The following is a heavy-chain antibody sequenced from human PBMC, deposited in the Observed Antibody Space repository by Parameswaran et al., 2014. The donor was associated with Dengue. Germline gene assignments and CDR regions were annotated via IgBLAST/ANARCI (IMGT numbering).Heavy chain of an antibody. CDR3: AREPLGGCSSTSCQDYYYYYGMDV. CDR2: INPSGGST. V-gene: IGHV1-46*01. Sequence: WVRQAPGQGLEWMGIINPSGGSTSYAQKFQGRVTMTRDTSTSTVYMELSSLRSEDTAVYYCAREPLGGCSSTSCQDYYYYYGMDVWGQGTTVTVSS. J-gene: IGHJ6*02. D-gene: IGHD2-2*01.